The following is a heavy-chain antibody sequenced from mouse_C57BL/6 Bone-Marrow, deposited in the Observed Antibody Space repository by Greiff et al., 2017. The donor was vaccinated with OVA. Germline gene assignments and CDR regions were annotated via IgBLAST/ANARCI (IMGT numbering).Heavy chain of an antibody. CDR2: IWSGGST. Sequence: VKLMESGPGLVQPSQSLSITCTVSGFSLPSYGVHWVRQSPGKGLAWLGVIWSGGSTDYNAAFISRLSISKDNSTSQVFFKMNSLQADDTAIYYCARNCGYYGSHYYAMDYWGQGTSVTVSS. D-gene: IGHD1-1*01. CDR3: ARNCGYYGSHYYAMDY. CDR1: GFSLPSYG. V-gene: IGHV2-2*01. J-gene: IGHJ4*01.